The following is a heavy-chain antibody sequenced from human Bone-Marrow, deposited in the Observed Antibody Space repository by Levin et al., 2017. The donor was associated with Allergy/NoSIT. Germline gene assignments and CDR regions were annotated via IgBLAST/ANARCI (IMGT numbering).Heavy chain of an antibody. J-gene: IGHJ4*02. D-gene: IGHD2-2*01. CDR1: GFTFSSYA. CDR3: AKDSDIVVVPAAYGSPRHFDY. V-gene: IGHV3-23*01. Sequence: PGESLKISCAASGFTFSSYAMSWVRQAPGKGLEWVSAISGSGGSTYYADSVKGRFTISRDNSKNTLYLQMNSLRAEDTAVYYCAKDSDIVVVPAAYGSPRHFDYWGQGTLVTVSS. CDR2: ISGSGGST.